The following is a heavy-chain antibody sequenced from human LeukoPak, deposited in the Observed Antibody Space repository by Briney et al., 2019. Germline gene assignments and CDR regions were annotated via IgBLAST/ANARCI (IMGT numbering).Heavy chain of an antibody. CDR1: GGAISSGVYY. D-gene: IGHD3-10*01. Sequence: SETLSLTCTVSGGAISSGVYYWSWIRQPPGKGLEWIGHIYYSGDTYYNPSLKSRIAISADTSKNQFSLKLSSVTAADPAVYYCAGGEVIPIDYWGQGTLVTVSS. CDR2: IYYSGDT. CDR3: AGGEVIPIDY. J-gene: IGHJ4*02. V-gene: IGHV4-30-4*01.